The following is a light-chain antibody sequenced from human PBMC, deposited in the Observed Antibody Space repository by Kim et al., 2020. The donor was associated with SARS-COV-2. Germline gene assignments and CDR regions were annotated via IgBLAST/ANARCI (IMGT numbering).Light chain of an antibody. V-gene: IGKV3-15*01. CDR1: QSVRNN. J-gene: IGKJ2*01. CDR2: GAS. Sequence: VSPGEQATPPCRASQSVRNNFAWYPPQPGQAPRLLIYGASTRATGIPARFSGSGSGTDFTLTISSLQSEDFAVYYCQQYNSWPPYTFGQGTKLEI. CDR3: QQYNSWPPYT.